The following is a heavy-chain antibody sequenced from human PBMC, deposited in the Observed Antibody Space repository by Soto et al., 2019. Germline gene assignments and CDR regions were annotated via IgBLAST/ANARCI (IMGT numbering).Heavy chain of an antibody. D-gene: IGHD1-26*01. V-gene: IGHV4-61*05. J-gene: IGHJ5*02. CDR2: FYYSGST. CDR1: GDFITNSLYY. Sequence: SEALSLTCTVSGDFITNSLYYWVWIRQPPGKGLEWIGSFYYSGSTHYNPSLKSRVTISMDTSKNQLSLKLTSVTAADTAVYYCARDMHAGFTHYFDPWGQGTLVTVSS. CDR3: ARDMHAGFTHYFDP.